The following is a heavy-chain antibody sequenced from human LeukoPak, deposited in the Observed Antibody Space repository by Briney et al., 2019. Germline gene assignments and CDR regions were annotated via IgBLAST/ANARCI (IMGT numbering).Heavy chain of an antibody. CDR1: GFTFSDNY. CDR3: ARGRAGGGPDQ. J-gene: IGHJ4*02. V-gene: IGHV3-11*01. Sequence: GGSLRLSCAASGFTFSDNYMSWIRQAPGKGLEWVSYISSGGGIRYYADFVKGRFTISRDNAKNSLHLQMNSLRAEDTAVYYCARGRAGGGPDQWGQGTLVTVSS. D-gene: IGHD2-15*01. CDR2: ISSGGGIR.